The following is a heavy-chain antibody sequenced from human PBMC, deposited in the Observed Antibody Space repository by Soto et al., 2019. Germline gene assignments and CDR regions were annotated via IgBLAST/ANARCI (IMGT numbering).Heavy chain of an antibody. Sequence: GGSLRLSCAASGFTFSSYSMNWVRQAPGKGLVWVSYISSSSSTIYYADSVKGRFTISRDNAKNSLYLQMNSLRAEDTAVYYCARGAYDFWSGYPFDYWGQGTLVTVSS. V-gene: IGHV3-48*01. D-gene: IGHD3-3*01. J-gene: IGHJ4*02. CDR2: ISSSSSTI. CDR1: GFTFSSYS. CDR3: ARGAYDFWSGYPFDY.